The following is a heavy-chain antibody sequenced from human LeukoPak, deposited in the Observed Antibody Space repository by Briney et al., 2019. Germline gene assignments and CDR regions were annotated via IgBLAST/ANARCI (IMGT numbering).Heavy chain of an antibody. CDR2: INPSDGST. CDR1: GYTFTSYY. CDR3: ARAHLSGYFDY. V-gene: IGHV1-46*01. Sequence: ASVRVSCKASGYTFTSYYMHWVRQAPGQGLEWMGIINPSDGSTTYAQKFQGRVTMTRDMSTSTVYMDLISLRSDDTAVYYCARAHLSGYFDYWGQGTLVTVSS. J-gene: IGHJ4*02. D-gene: IGHD3-10*01.